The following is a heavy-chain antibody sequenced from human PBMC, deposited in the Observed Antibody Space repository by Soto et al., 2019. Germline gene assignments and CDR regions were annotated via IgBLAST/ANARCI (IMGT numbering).Heavy chain of an antibody. J-gene: IGHJ5*02. CDR2: IYWDDDK. V-gene: IGHV2-5*02. CDR3: AHRRPWSSNWNSGWFDP. D-gene: IGHD1-20*01. Sequence: QITLKESGPPLVKPTQTLTLTCTFSGFSLTTSGVGVGWIRQTPGKALEWLAVIYWDDDKRYSPSLNSRLTIIKDTSKNQVVLIMTNMDPVDTATYFCAHRRPWSSNWNSGWFDPWGQGTLVTVSS. CDR1: GFSLTTSGVG.